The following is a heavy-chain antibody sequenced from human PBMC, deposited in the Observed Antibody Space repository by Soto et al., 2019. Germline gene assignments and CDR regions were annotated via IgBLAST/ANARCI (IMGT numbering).Heavy chain of an antibody. Sequence: QVQLQGSGPGLVKPSHTMSLTCTVSGGPFRGGDDSWTWPRQPPGKGLKWIGYIYYSWTTYYIPSLKSRGAISVDKSRNQFSLNLNSVTAADTAVYFCVRVSEFRVIRDWGQGTLVTVCS. D-gene: IGHD2-8*01. J-gene: IGHJ4*02. V-gene: IGHV4-30-4*01. CDR1: GGPFRGGDDS. CDR2: IYYSWTT. CDR3: VRVSEFRVIRD.